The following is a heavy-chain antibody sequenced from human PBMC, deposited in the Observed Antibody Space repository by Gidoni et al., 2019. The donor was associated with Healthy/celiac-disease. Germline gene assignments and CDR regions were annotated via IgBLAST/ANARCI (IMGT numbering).Heavy chain of an antibody. CDR3: ARADDYGGNAGAFDI. V-gene: IGHV4-34*01. D-gene: IGHD4-17*01. Sequence: EWIGEINDSGSTNNNPSLKSRVTISVDTSKNQFALKLGSVTAADSAVYYCARADDYGGNAGAFDIWGQGTMVTVSS. J-gene: IGHJ3*02. CDR2: INDSGST.